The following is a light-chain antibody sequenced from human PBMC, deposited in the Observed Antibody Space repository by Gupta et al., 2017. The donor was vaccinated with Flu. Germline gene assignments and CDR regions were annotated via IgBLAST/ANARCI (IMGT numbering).Light chain of an antibody. CDR1: QSVSSSY. J-gene: IGKJ1*01. Sequence: ERATLSCRASQSVSSSYLAWYQQKPGQAPRLLIYGAFNRATGIPDRFSGSGSGTDFTLTISRLEPEDFAVYYCQQYGSSRWTCGQGTKVEIK. V-gene: IGKV3-20*01. CDR3: QQYGSSRWT. CDR2: GAF.